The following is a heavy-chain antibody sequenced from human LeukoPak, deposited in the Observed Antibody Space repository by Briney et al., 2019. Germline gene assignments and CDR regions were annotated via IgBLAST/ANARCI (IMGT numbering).Heavy chain of an antibody. CDR2: TNPNSGGT. V-gene: IGHV1-2*02. CDR1: GYTFTRYY. J-gene: IGHJ5*02. Sequence: ASVKVSCKASGYTFTRYYMHSVRQAAGHGLEWMGWTNPNSGGTNYAQKFQGRVTMTMDTSISTAYMELSRLRSDDTAVYYCARASPVAATSWFDPWGQGTLVTVSS. CDR3: ARASPVAATSWFDP. D-gene: IGHD6-19*01.